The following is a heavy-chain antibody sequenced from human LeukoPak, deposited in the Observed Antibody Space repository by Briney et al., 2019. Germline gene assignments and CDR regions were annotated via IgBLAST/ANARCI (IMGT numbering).Heavy chain of an antibody. Sequence: SGGSLRLSCAGSGFTFSNYSFHWIRQAPGKGLQYVSVIGGDGARSFYAESVKGRFTISRDISKNTLYLQMNSLRVEDTAVYYCAREDYMDVWGKGTTVIVTS. CDR3: AREDYMDV. V-gene: IGHV3-64*02. CDR2: IGGDGARS. J-gene: IGHJ6*03. CDR1: GFTFSNYS.